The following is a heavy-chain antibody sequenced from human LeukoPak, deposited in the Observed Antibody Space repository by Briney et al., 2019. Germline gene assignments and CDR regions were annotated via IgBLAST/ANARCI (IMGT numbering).Heavy chain of an antibody. J-gene: IGHJ4*02. CDR3: AKMVLWFGELMPAEFDY. Sequence: GGSLRLSCAASGFTFSSYAMSWVRQAPGKGLEWDSAISGSGGSTYYADSVKGRFTISRDNSKNTLYLQMNSLRAEDTAVYYCAKMVLWFGELMPAEFDYWGQGTLVTVSS. V-gene: IGHV3-23*01. CDR1: GFTFSSYA. CDR2: ISGSGGST. D-gene: IGHD3-10*01.